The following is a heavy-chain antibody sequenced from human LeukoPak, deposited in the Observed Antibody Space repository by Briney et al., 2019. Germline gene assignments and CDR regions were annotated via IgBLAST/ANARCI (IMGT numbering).Heavy chain of an antibody. CDR2: ISWNSGSI. CDR1: GFTFDDYA. CDR3: AKDRYYYGSGSYDY. J-gene: IGHJ4*02. D-gene: IGHD3-10*01. V-gene: IGHV3-9*01. Sequence: PGRSLRLSCAASGFTFDDYAMHWVRQAPGKGLEWVSGISWNSGSIGYADSVKGRFTISRDNAKNSLYQQMNSLRAEDTALYYCAKDRYYYGSGSYDYWGQGTLVTVSS.